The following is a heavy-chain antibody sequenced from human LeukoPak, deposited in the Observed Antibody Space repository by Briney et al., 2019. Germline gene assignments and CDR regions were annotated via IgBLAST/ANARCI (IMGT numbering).Heavy chain of an antibody. J-gene: IGHJ4*02. CDR1: GFSFSTYT. Sequence: QPGGSLRLSCAASGFSFSTYTMHWVRQAPGKGLEWVSHISSSSNSIYYAGSVKGRFTVSRDNAKNSLYLQMNSLRAEDTAVYYCARGAVWGVISPFDSWGQGALVTVSA. V-gene: IGHV3-48*01. CDR3: ARGAVWGVISPFDS. D-gene: IGHD3-10*01. CDR2: ISSSSNSI.